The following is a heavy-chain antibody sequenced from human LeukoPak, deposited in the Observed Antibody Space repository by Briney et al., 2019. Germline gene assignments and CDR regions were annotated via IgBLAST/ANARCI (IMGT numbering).Heavy chain of an antibody. CDR3: ARGKGVAGPYYYDSSGLIDY. D-gene: IGHD3-22*01. Sequence: SETLSLTCTVSGGSISSSSYYWGWIRQPPGKGLEWIGSIYYSGSTNYNPSLKSRVTISVDTSKNQFSLKLSSVTAADTAVYYCARGKGVAGPYYYDSSGLIDYWGQGTLVTVSS. J-gene: IGHJ4*02. CDR2: IYYSGST. V-gene: IGHV4-39*07. CDR1: GGSISSSSYY.